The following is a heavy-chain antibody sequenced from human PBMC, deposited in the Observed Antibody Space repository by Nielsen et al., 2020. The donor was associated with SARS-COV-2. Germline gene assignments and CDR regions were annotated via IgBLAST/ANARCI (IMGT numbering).Heavy chain of an antibody. D-gene: IGHD3-10*01. Sequence: GGSLRLSCAASGFTFSSYGMHWVRQAPGKGLEWVAVIWYDGSNKYYADSVKGRFTISRDNSKSTLYLQMNSLRAEDTAVYYCARPLAGGVRGVILGYWGQGTLVTVSS. V-gene: IGHV3-33*01. J-gene: IGHJ4*02. CDR2: IWYDGSNK. CDR1: GFTFSSYG. CDR3: ARPLAGGVRGVILGY.